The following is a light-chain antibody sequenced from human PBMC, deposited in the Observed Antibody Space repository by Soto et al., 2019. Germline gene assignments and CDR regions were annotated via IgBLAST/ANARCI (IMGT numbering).Light chain of an antibody. CDR1: QSVSSSY. V-gene: IGKV3-20*01. Sequence: EIVLTQSPGTLSLSPGERATLSCRASQSVSSSYLAWYQQKPGQAPRLLIYGASSRATGIPDRFSGSGSGTDFTLTISRLEPEDFAVCYCQQYGPTFGQGTKVDIK. CDR2: GAS. J-gene: IGKJ1*01. CDR3: QQYGPT.